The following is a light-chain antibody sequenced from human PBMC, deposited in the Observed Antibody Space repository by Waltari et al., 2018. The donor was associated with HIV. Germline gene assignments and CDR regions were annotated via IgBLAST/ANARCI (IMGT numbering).Light chain of an antibody. V-gene: IGLV2-14*01. J-gene: IGLJ2*01. CDR1: SGAFGISSL. CDR3: ASYTSNHTLL. Sequence: HSALTQPASVSASPGQSITISCTGTSGAFGISSLVPCYQHRPGKVPIVLIYEVISRPSGVSNRFSGSKTGSTASLSISGLQAEDEADYYCASYTSNHTLLFGGGTKVTVL. CDR2: EVI.